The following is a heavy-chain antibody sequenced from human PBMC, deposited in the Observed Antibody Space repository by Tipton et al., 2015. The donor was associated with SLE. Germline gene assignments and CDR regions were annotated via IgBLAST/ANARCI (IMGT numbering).Heavy chain of an antibody. CDR2: IYYSGST. D-gene: IGHD2-15*01. CDR3: ARAQAAPARTYYMDV. Sequence: TLSLTCTVSGGSISSYYWSWIRQPPGKGLEWIGYIYYSGSTNYNPSLKSPVTISVDTSKNQFSLKLSSVTAADTAVYYCARAQAAPARTYYMDVWGKGTTVTVSS. CDR1: GGSISSYY. V-gene: IGHV4-59*01. J-gene: IGHJ6*03.